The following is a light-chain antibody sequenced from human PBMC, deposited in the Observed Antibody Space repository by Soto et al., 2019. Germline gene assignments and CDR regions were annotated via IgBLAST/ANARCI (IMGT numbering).Light chain of an antibody. Sequence: EIVLTQSPATLSLSPGERATLSCRASQSVSSYLAWYQQKPGQAPRLLIYDASNRATGIPARFSGSGSGTDFSLPISSLEPDDFAVYYCQQRSNWPPYTFGQGTKLGIK. CDR2: DAS. J-gene: IGKJ2*01. V-gene: IGKV3-11*01. CDR3: QQRSNWPPYT. CDR1: QSVSSY.